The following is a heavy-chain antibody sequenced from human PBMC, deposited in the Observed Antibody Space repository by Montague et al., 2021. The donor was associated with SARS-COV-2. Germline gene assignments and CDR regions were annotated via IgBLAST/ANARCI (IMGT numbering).Heavy chain of an antibody. CDR1: NVSINNNS. CDR2: IYNSWTT. CDR3: ATDDEPERQDDFDY. D-gene: IGHD6-25*01. Sequence: SETLSLTCTVSNVSINNNSCGWIRKAQGKGLEWIGHIYNSWTTDYNHFPRTRVTISMYTYRYQIYLKLKSGTSADTAMYYCATDDEPERQDDFDYWGRGILVTVSS. V-gene: IGHV4-59*01. J-gene: IGHJ4*02.